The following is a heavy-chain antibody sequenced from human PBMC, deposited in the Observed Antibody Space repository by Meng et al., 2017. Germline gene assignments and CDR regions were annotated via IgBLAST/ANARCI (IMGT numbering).Heavy chain of an antibody. Sequence: QGQVQQWGAGLLKPSETLSLTCAVYGGSFSGYYWSWIRQPPGKGLEWIGEINHSGSTNYNPSLKSRVTISVDTSKNQFSLKLSSVTAADTAVYYCASDNYYDSSGYSYWYFDLWGRGTLVTVSS. D-gene: IGHD3-22*01. CDR1: GGSFSGYY. V-gene: IGHV4-34*01. J-gene: IGHJ2*01. CDR3: ASDNYYDSSGYSYWYFDL. CDR2: INHSGST.